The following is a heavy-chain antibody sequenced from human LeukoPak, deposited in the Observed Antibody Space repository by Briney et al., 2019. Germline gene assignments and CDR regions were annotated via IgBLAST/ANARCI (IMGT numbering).Heavy chain of an antibody. CDR1: GGSISSGGYS. D-gene: IGHD3-3*01. J-gene: IGHJ6*02. Sequence: ASQTLSLTCAVSGGSISSGGYSWSWIRQPPGKGLEWIGYIYHSGSTYYNPSLKSRVTISVDRSKNQFSLKLSSVTAADTAVYYCARFSRGYDFYGMDVWGQGTTVTVSS. V-gene: IGHV4-30-2*01. CDR3: ARFSRGYDFYGMDV. CDR2: IYHSGST.